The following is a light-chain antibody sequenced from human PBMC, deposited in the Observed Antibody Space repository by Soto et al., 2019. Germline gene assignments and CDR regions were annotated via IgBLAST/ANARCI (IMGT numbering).Light chain of an antibody. CDR2: GAS. CDR3: KQYDNGLRT. V-gene: IGKV3-15*01. Sequence: EIVMTQSPVTLSVSPGERATLSCRASQSVGINLDWYQQKPGQAPRLLIYGASTRATGILARFSGSGSGTEFTLTISSLQSEDSAVYYCKQYDNGLRTFGSGTKVDIK. CDR1: QSVGIN. J-gene: IGKJ3*01.